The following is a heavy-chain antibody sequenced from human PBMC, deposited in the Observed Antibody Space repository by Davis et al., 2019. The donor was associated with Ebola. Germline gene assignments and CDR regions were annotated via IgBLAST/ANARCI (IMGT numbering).Heavy chain of an antibody. V-gene: IGHV1-2*06. CDR2: INPNSGGT. J-gene: IGHJ6*04. D-gene: IGHD6-19*01. CDR1: GYTFTGYY. CDR3: ARVRYSSGWMRPSYGMDV. Sequence: AASVKVSCKASGYTFTGYYMHWVRQAPGQGLEWMGRINPNSGGTNYAQKLQGRVTMTTDTSTSTAYMELRSLRSDDTAVYYCARVRYSSGWMRPSYGMDVWGKGTTVTVSS.